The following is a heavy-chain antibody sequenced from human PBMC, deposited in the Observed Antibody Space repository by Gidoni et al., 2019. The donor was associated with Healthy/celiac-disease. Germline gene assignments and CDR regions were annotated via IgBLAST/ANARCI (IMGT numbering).Heavy chain of an antibody. Sequence: QVQLVESGGGVVQPGRSLRLSCAASGFTFSSYGMHWVRQAPGKGLEWVAVISYDGSNKYYADSVKGRFTISRDNSKNTLYLQMNSLRAEDTAVYYCAKETYPYDSSGYYYGHWGQGTLVTVSS. CDR3: AKETYPYDSSGYYYGH. CDR1: GFTFSSYG. D-gene: IGHD3-22*01. CDR2: ISYDGSNK. J-gene: IGHJ4*02. V-gene: IGHV3-30*18.